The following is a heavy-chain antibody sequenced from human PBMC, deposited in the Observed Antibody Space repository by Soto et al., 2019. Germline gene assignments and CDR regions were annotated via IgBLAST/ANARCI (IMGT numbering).Heavy chain of an antibody. Sequence: GGSLRLSCAASGFTFSSYSMNWVRQAPGKGLEWVSYISSSSSTIYYADSVKGRFTISRDNAKNSLYLQMNSLRDEDTAVYYCALGRGGSYYQLPKLWAGFDYWGQGTLVTVSS. CDR2: ISSSSSTI. J-gene: IGHJ4*02. CDR1: GFTFSSYS. D-gene: IGHD1-26*01. CDR3: ALGRGGSYYQLPKLWAGFDY. V-gene: IGHV3-48*02.